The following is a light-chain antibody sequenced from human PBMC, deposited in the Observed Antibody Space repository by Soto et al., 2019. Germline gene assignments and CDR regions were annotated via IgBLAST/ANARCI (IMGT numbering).Light chain of an antibody. CDR2: EVS. CDR3: AAWDDSLNGYV. J-gene: IGLJ1*01. Sequence: QSVLTQPPSVSGSPGQSVTISCTGTSTDFVSYNRVSWYQQPPGTAPKLMIYEVSKRPSGVPDRFSGSKSGTSASLAISGLQSEDEADYYCAAWDDSLNGYVFGAGTKLTVL. V-gene: IGLV2-18*01. CDR1: STDFVSYNR.